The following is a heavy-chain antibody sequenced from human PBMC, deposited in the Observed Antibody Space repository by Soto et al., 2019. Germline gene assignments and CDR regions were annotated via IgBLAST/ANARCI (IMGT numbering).Heavy chain of an antibody. J-gene: IGHJ4*02. CDR2: ISTFNGNA. CDR1: GYTFSSNG. CDR3: ARLNGYSSGWYDY. Sequence: QVQLVQSGAEVKKPGASVKVSCKASGYTFSSNGVSWVRQAPGHGLEWMGWISTFNGNAHYAQKFQGRVTMTTDTSTNTAYMELRSLSSDDTAVYYCARLNGYSSGWYDYWGQGTLGTVSS. V-gene: IGHV1-18*04. D-gene: IGHD6-19*01.